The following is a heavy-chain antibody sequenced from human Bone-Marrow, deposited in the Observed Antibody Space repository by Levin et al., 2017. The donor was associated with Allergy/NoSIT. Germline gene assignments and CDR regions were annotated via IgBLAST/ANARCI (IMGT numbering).Heavy chain of an antibody. CDR2: MTGTGGTI. D-gene: IGHD4-11*01. V-gene: IGHV3-23*01. Sequence: QTGGSLRLSCSASGFIFGTYAMSWVRQAPGKGLEWISSMTGTGGTIYYADSVKGRFTISRDNSKNTLYLQMNALGAEDTARYYCAKRQYSIATHPFDFWGQGTLVTVSS. J-gene: IGHJ4*02. CDR1: GFIFGTYA. CDR3: AKRQYSIATHPFDF.